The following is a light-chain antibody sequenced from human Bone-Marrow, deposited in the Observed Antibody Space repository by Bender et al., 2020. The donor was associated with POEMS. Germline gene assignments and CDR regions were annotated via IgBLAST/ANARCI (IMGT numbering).Light chain of an antibody. Sequence: QSALTQPPSASGSPGQSVTISCTGTSGDVGGYNYVSWYQQYPGKAPKLMIYEVSKRPSGVPDRFSASKSGNTASLTVSGLQAEDEGDYYCQSYDNSLGGWVFGGGTKLTVL. CDR1: SGDVGGYNY. V-gene: IGLV2-8*01. CDR2: EVS. CDR3: QSYDNSLGGWV. J-gene: IGLJ3*02.